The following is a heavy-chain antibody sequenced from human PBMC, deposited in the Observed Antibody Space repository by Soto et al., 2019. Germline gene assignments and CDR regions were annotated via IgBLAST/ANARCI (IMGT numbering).Heavy chain of an antibody. D-gene: IGHD2-2*01. V-gene: IGHV1-8*01. CDR2: MNPNSGNT. CDR3: ARYCSSTSSLYYYYYMDV. CDR1: GYTFTSYD. J-gene: IGHJ6*03. Sequence: GASVKVSCKASGYTFTSYDINWVRQATGQGLEWMGWMNPNSGNTGYAQKFQGRVTMTRNTSISTAYMELSSLRSEDTAVYYCARYCSSTSSLYYYYYMDVWGKGTTVTVSS.